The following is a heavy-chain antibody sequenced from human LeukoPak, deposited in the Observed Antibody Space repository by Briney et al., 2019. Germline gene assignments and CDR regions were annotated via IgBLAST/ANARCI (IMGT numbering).Heavy chain of an antibody. CDR3: ARAGFRIHPFY. V-gene: IGHV1-8*01. CDR2: MNPNSGNT. Sequence: ASVKVSCKASGYTFSNYDINWVRQATGQGLEWMGWMNPNSGNTGYAQKFQGRVTMTRNTSISSAYMELSSLRSEDTAVYYCARAGFRIHPFYWGQGTLVIVSS. CDR1: GYTFSNYD. J-gene: IGHJ4*02. D-gene: IGHD3-10*01.